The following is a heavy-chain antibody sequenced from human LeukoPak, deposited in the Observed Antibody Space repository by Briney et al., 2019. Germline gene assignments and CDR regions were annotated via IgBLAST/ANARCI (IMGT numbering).Heavy chain of an antibody. J-gene: IGHJ4*02. CDR3: ARRASTERGHSYGLDY. D-gene: IGHD5-18*01. CDR2: IKQDGSEK. CDR1: GFTFSSYW. Sequence: LAGGSLRLSCAASGFTFSSYWMSWVRQAPGKGLEWVANIKQDGSEKYYVDSVKGRFTISRDNAKNSLYLQMNSLRAEDSAVYYCARRASTERGHSYGLDYWGQGTLVTVSS. V-gene: IGHV3-7*01.